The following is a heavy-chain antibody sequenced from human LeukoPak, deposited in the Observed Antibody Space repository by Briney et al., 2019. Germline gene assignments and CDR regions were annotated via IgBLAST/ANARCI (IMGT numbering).Heavy chain of an antibody. CDR1: GFTFSSYA. Sequence: GGSLRLSCAASGFTFSSYAITWVRQAPGRGLEWVSTITGGGTGTYYAASVEGRFAISRDNSKNMLFLQMHSLSADDTAVYYCARGAAAGKVDWFDPWGQGTLVTVSS. D-gene: IGHD6-13*01. CDR2: ITGGGTGT. CDR3: ARGAAAGKVDWFDP. J-gene: IGHJ5*02. V-gene: IGHV3-23*01.